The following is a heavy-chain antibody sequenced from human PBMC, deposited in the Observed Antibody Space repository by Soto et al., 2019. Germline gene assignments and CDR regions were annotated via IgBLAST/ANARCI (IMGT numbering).Heavy chain of an antibody. D-gene: IGHD1-26*01. CDR1: GGSISSYY. J-gene: IGHJ4*02. Sequence: PSETLSLTCIVSGGSISSYYWSWVRQPPGKGLEWIGYIYYTGSTNYNPSLKSRVTISIDTSKNQFSLKLSSVTAADTAVYYCARVGSYSGTYYNYFDYWGQGTLVTVSS. CDR3: ARVGSYSGTYYNYFDY. CDR2: IYYTGST. V-gene: IGHV4-59*01.